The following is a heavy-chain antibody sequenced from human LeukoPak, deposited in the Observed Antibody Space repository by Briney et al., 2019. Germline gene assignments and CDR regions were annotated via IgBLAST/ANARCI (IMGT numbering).Heavy chain of an antibody. V-gene: IGHV3-21*01. CDR3: ARRQYDFWSGYYTPLPDY. D-gene: IGHD3-3*01. CDR2: ISSSSTYI. CDR1: GFSFSNCS. J-gene: IGHJ4*02. Sequence: GGSLRLSCAASGFSFSNCSMNWVRQAPGKGLEWVSSISSSSTYIYYADSLEGRFPISRDNVRNSLYLQMNSLRAEDTAVYYCARRQYDFWSGYYTPLPDYWGQGTLVTVSS.